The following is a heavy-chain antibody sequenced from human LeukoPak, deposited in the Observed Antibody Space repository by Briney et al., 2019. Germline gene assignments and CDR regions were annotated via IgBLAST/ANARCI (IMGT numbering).Heavy chain of an antibody. CDR3: ARGPPPVLRYFDWLSRMFDY. D-gene: IGHD3-9*01. Sequence: PSETLSLTCAVYGGSFSGYYWSWIRQPPGKGLEWIGGINHSGSTNYNPSLKSRVTISVDTSKNQFSLKLSSVTAADTAVYYCARGPPPVLRYFDWLSRMFDYWGQGTLVTVSS. CDR1: GGSFSGYY. V-gene: IGHV4-34*01. CDR2: INHSGST. J-gene: IGHJ4*02.